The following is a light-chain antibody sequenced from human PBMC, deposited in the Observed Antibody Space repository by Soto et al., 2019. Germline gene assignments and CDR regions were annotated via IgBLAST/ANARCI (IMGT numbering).Light chain of an antibody. Sequence: EIVLTQSPATLSLSPGERATLSCRASQPIGTYLAWYQQKPGQAPKLLIYDASDRATGIPARFGGSGSGSDFTPTISSLEPEDFAVYYCQQRYNWPVTFGQGTRLEIK. J-gene: IGKJ2*01. CDR2: DAS. V-gene: IGKV3-11*01. CDR1: QPIGTY. CDR3: QQRYNWPVT.